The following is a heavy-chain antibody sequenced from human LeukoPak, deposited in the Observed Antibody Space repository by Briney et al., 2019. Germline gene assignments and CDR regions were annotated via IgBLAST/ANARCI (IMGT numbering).Heavy chain of an antibody. V-gene: IGHV4-39*01. CDR3: ARHRIAAAAPFDY. D-gene: IGHD6-13*01. Sequence: PSETLSLTCTVSGGSISSSSYYWGWIRQPPGKGLEWIGSIYYSGSTYYNPSLKSRVTISVDTSKNQFSLKLSSVTAADTAVYYCARHRIAAAAPFDYWGQGTLVTVSS. CDR2: IYYSGST. CDR1: GGSISSSSYY. J-gene: IGHJ4*02.